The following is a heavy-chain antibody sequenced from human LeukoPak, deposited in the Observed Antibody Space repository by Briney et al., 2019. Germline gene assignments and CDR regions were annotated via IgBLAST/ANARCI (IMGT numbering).Heavy chain of an antibody. D-gene: IGHD6-13*01. J-gene: IGHJ4*02. CDR1: GYGFTTCW. CDR2: INPGNSDT. CDR3: ARLRWAAGDGYYFDY. Sequence: GESLKISCKGSGYGFTTCWIGWVRQMPGNGLEWMGVINPGNSDTRYSPSLQGQVTISADKSITTAYLQWSSLKASDTAMYYCARLRWAAGDGYYFDYWGQGTPVTVSS. V-gene: IGHV5-51*01.